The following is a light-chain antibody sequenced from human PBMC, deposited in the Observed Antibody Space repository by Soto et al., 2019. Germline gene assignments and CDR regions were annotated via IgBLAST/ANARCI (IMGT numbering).Light chain of an antibody. CDR3: LLYYGGVHM. CDR1: TGAVTNDHY. V-gene: IGLV7-43*01. CDR2: RTD. Sequence: QTVVTQEPSLTVSPGGSATLTCTSSTGAVTNDHYPNWFQAKPGQAPRALIYRTDNKHSWTPARFSGSLLGGKAALTLSGVQPEDEADYYCLLYYGGVHMFGGGTKLTVL. J-gene: IGLJ3*02.